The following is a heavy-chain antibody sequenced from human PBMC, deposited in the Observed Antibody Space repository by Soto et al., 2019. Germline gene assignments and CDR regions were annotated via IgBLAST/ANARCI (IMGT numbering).Heavy chain of an antibody. Sequence: GESLKISCTGFGYTFTTFWISWVRQMPGKGLEWMGRIDPGDTYATYSPAFQGHVTISADKATSTAYLQWSSLKASDTAMYFCARIYCTTTTCDSWFDPWGQGALVTVSS. CDR3: ARIYCTTTTCDSWFDP. V-gene: IGHV5-10-1*01. CDR1: GYTFTTFW. J-gene: IGHJ5*02. CDR2: IDPGDTYA. D-gene: IGHD2-2*01.